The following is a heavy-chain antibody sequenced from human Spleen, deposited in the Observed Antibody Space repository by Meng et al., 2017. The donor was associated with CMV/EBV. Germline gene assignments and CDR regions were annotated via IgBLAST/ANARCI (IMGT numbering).Heavy chain of an antibody. CDR3: AKEIYTYQARYSLYES. J-gene: IGHJ4*02. Sequence: GESLKISCAASGVTFGHYAMHWVRQAPGKGLEWVAFIRFDASNKVYVDSVKGRFTISRDNSKNTLYLQMNSLRAEETAVYYCAKEIYTYQARYSLYESWGQGTLVTVSS. V-gene: IGHV3-30*02. CDR2: IRFDASNK. D-gene: IGHD2-2*01. CDR1: GVTFGHYA.